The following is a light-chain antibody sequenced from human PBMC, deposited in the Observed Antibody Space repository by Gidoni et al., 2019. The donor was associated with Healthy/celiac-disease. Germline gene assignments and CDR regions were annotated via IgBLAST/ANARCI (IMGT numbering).Light chain of an antibody. CDR3: QQLNSYT. CDR1: QGISSY. CDR2: AAS. Sequence: DIQLTQSPSFLSASVGDRVTIPCRASQGISSYLAWYQQKPGKAPKLLIYAASTLQSGVPSRFSGSGSGTEFTLTISSLQPEDFATYYCQQLNSYTFGGGTKVEIK. J-gene: IGKJ4*01. V-gene: IGKV1-9*01.